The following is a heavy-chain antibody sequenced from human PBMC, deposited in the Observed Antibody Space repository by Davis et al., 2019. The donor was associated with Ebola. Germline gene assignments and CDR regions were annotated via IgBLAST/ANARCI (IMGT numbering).Heavy chain of an antibody. V-gene: IGHV1-69*06. CDR3: ATASSDYHWYYAMDV. CDR1: GGTFSSYT. CDR2: IIYIFGEP. D-gene: IGHD3-22*01. Sequence: SVKVSCKASGGTFSSYTVSWVRQAPGQGLEWMGGIIYIFGEPNYAPKFQGRVTITADKSTSTAYLELSSLRSEDTAVYYCATASSDYHWYYAMDVWGQGTTVTVSS. J-gene: IGHJ6*02.